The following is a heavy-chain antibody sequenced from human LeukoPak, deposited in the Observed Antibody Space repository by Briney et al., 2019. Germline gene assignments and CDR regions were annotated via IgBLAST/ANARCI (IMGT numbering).Heavy chain of an antibody. CDR3: AKAVVPAAMEEDY. J-gene: IGHJ4*02. V-gene: IGHV3-7*03. CDR1: GFTFSTYW. D-gene: IGHD2-2*01. Sequence: GGSLRLSCAASGFTFSTYWMSWVRQAPGKGLEWVANVKYDGSEKYYVDSVNGRFTISKDNAKNSLYLQMNSLRAEDTAVYYCAKAVVPAAMEEDYWGQGTLVTVSS. CDR2: VKYDGSEK.